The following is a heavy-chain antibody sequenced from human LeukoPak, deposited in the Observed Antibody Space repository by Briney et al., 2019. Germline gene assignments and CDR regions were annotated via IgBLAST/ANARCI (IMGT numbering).Heavy chain of an antibody. Sequence: GGSLRLSCAASGFTFSSYAMSWVRQAPGKGLEWVSAITGRGASTYYADSVKGRFTISRDNAKNSLYLQMNSLRAEDTAIYYCARSGQHLFDFWGQGTLVTVSS. CDR2: ITGRGAST. D-gene: IGHD6-13*01. J-gene: IGHJ4*02. CDR1: GFTFSSYA. CDR3: ARSGQHLFDF. V-gene: IGHV3-23*01.